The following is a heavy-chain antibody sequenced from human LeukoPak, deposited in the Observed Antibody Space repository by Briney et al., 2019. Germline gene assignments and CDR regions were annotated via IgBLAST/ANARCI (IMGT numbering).Heavy chain of an antibody. J-gene: IGHJ3*02. CDR1: GASISSHY. D-gene: IGHD3-22*01. CDR3: ARGDYYDSSGFPFI. CDR2: IDYSGGT. Sequence: KPSETLSLTCTVSGASISSHYWSWIRQPPGKGLEWLGYIDYSGGTNYNPSLKSRVTISVDTSKNQFSLKLSSVTAADTAVYYCARGDYYDSSGFPFIWGQGTMVTVSS. V-gene: IGHV4-59*11.